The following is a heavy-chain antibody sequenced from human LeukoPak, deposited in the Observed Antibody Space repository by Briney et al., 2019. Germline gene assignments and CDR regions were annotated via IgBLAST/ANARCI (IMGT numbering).Heavy chain of an antibody. Sequence: GGSLRLSREASGFTFSNYAMSWVRLAPGKGLEWVSAISGSGVTNYGSGVTYYADSVKGRFTISRDNSRNTLLLQMNSLRAEDTAVYYCASHLTSVTTGIDYWGQGTQVTVSS. V-gene: IGHV3-23*04. J-gene: IGHJ4*02. D-gene: IGHD4-17*01. CDR1: GFTFSNYA. CDR2: ISGSGVTNYGSGVT. CDR3: ASHLTSVTTGIDY.